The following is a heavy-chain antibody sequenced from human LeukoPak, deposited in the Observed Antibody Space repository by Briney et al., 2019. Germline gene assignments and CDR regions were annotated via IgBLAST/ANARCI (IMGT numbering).Heavy chain of an antibody. CDR1: GGSFSGYY. J-gene: IGHJ4*02. Sequence: SETLSLTCAVYGGSFSGYYWSWIRQPPGKGLEWIGDINHSGSTNYNPSLKSRVTISVDTSKNQFSLKLSSVTAADTAVYYCARGPRTDYDFWSGYYTGIDYWGQGTLVTVSS. CDR2: INHSGST. V-gene: IGHV4-34*01. D-gene: IGHD3-3*01. CDR3: ARGPRTDYDFWSGYYTGIDY.